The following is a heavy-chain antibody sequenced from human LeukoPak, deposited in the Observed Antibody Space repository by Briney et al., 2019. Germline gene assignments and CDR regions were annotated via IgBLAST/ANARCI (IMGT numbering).Heavy chain of an antibody. V-gene: IGHV4-34*01. Sequence: SETLSLTCAVYGGSFSGYYWSWIRQPPGKGLEWIGSIYYSGSTYYNPSLKSRVTISVDTSKNQFSLKLSSVTAADTAVYYCARHLRLGYYFDYWGQGTLVTVSS. J-gene: IGHJ4*02. CDR1: GGSFSGYY. CDR2: IYYSGST. CDR3: ARHLRLGYYFDY. D-gene: IGHD3-9*01.